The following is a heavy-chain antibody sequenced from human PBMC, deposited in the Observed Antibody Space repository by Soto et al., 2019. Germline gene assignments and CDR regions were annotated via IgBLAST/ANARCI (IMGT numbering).Heavy chain of an antibody. V-gene: IGHV4-59*08. CDR2: IHYTGST. J-gene: IGHJ3*02. CDR1: GGSISNYY. CDR3: ARHLRVGAGIALEM. Sequence: QVQLQESGPGVLKPSETLSLTCTVSGGSISNYYWSWIRQPPGKGLEWIGYIHYTGSTNYNPSLKSRVSFAVDTATNHLSLHLRSVTAADTAVYYCARHLRVGAGIALEMWGQGTTVTVSS. D-gene: IGHD1-26*01.